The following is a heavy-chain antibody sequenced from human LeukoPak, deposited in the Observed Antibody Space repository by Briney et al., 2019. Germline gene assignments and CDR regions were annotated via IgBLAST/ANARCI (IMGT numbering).Heavy chain of an antibody. D-gene: IGHD1-7*01. CDR3: ARYPVNYGGFDY. Sequence: KPGESLKISCKGSGYSFTSYWIGWVRQMPGKGLEWMGIIYPGDSNIRYSPSFQGQVTISVDKSITTAYLQWSSLKASDSAMYYCARYPVNYGGFDYWGQGTLVTVSS. V-gene: IGHV5-51*01. J-gene: IGHJ4*02. CDR1: GYSFTSYW. CDR2: IYPGDSNI.